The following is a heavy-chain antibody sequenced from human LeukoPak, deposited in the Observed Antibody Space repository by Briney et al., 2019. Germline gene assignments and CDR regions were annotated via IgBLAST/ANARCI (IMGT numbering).Heavy chain of an antibody. CDR2: IYYSGST. CDR3: ARAVRGVIITNGNWFDP. V-gene: IGHV4-59*08. Sequence: SETLSLTCTVSGGSISSYYWSWIRQPPGKGLEWIGYIYYSGSTNYNPSLKSRVTISVDTSKNQFSLKLSSVTAADTAVYYCARAVRGVIITNGNWFDPWGQGTLVTVSS. D-gene: IGHD3-10*01. J-gene: IGHJ5*02. CDR1: GGSISSYY.